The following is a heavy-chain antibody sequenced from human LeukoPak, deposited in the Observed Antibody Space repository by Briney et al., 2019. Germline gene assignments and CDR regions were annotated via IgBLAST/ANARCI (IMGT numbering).Heavy chain of an antibody. CDR2: IYYSGST. D-gene: IGHD3-3*01. CDR3: ARALGGAYYDFWSGYYNWFDP. V-gene: IGHV4-30-4*08. Sequence: PSQTLSLTCTVSGGSISSGDYYWSWIRQPPGKGLEWIGYIYYSGSTYYNPSLKSRVTISVDTSKNQFPLKLSSVTAADTAVYYCARALGGAYYDFWSGYYNWFDPWGQGTLVTVSS. CDR1: GGSISSGDYY. J-gene: IGHJ5*02.